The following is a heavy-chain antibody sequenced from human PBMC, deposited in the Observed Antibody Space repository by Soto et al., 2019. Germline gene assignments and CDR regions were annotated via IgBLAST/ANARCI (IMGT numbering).Heavy chain of an antibody. J-gene: IGHJ3*02. CDR1: GFTFSDHY. D-gene: IGHD2-21*02. Sequence: DVQLVESGGGFVQPGGSLRLSCAASGFTFSDHYIEWVRQAPGKGLEWVGRVRDKANSYTTDYGASVKGRFTISRDDSRNSAYLQMSSLKIEDTAVYYCARLLAYCGGDCHSFAFAIWGLGTMVTVSS. CDR3: ARLLAYCGGDCHSFAFAI. CDR2: VRDKANSYTT. V-gene: IGHV3-72*01.